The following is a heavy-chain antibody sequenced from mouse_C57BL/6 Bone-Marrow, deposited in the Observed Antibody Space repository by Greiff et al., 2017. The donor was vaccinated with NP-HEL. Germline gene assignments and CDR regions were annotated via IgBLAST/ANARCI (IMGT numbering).Heavy chain of an antibody. J-gene: IGHJ1*03. CDR3: ARDPLITTVVARLGYFDV. CDR1: GYSITSGYY. D-gene: IGHD1-1*01. V-gene: IGHV3-6*01. Sequence: EVKLQESGPGLVKPSQSLSLTCSVTGYSITSGYYWNWIRQFPGNKLEWMGYISYDGSNNYNPSLKNRISITRDTSKNQFFLKLNSVTTEDTATYYCARDPLITTVVARLGYFDVWGTGTTVTVSS. CDR2: ISYDGSN.